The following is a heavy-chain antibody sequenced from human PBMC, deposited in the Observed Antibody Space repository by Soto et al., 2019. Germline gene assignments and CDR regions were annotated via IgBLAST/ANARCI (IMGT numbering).Heavy chain of an antibody. Sequence: GGSLRLSCAASGFTFSSYAMSWVRQAPGKGLEWVSAISGSGGSTYYADSVKGRFTISRDNSKNTLYLQMNSLRAEDTAVYYCAKDGWQYYYDSSGHRFDYWGQGTLVTVSS. V-gene: IGHV3-23*01. D-gene: IGHD3-22*01. CDR2: ISGSGGST. CDR3: AKDGWQYYYDSSGHRFDY. CDR1: GFTFSSYA. J-gene: IGHJ4*02.